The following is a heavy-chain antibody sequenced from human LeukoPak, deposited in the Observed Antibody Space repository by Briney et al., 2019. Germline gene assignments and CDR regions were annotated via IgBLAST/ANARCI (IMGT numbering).Heavy chain of an antibody. D-gene: IGHD6-19*01. J-gene: IGHJ4*02. V-gene: IGHV3-53*01. Sequence: GGSLRLSCAASGFTVSSRYMSWVRQAPGKGLEWVSVIFSGGSTFYADSVKSRFTISRDNSKNTLYLQMNSLRAEDTAVYYCAKPPNFIAVAGTGDYWGQGTLVTVSS. CDR3: AKPPNFIAVAGTGDY. CDR1: GFTVSSRY. CDR2: IFSGGST.